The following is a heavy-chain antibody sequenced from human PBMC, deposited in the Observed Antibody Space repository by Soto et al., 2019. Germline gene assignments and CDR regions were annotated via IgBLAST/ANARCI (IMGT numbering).Heavy chain of an antibody. V-gene: IGHV1-24*01. CDR3: APIPQAAATRGVFYFDY. D-gene: IGHD2-15*01. CDR2: FDPEDGET. Sequence: ASVKVSCKVSGYTLTELSMHWVRQAPGKGLEWMGGFDPEDGETIYAQKFQGRVTMTEDTSTDTAYMELSSLRSEDTAVYYCAPIPQAAATRGVFYFDYWGQGTLVTVSS. CDR1: GYTLTELS. J-gene: IGHJ4*02.